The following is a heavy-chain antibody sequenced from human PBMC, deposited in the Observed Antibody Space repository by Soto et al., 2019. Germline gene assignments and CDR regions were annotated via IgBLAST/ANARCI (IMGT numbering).Heavy chain of an antibody. CDR2: IYYSGST. Sequence: SETLSLTCTVSGGSVSSGSYYWSWIRQPPGKGLEWIGYIYYSGSTNYNPSLKSRVTISVDTSKNQFSLKLSSVTAADTAVYYCARDHIAAAGTYYYYGMDVWGQGTTVTVSS. J-gene: IGHJ6*02. CDR3: ARDHIAAAGTYYYYGMDV. D-gene: IGHD6-13*01. CDR1: GGSVSSGSYY. V-gene: IGHV4-61*01.